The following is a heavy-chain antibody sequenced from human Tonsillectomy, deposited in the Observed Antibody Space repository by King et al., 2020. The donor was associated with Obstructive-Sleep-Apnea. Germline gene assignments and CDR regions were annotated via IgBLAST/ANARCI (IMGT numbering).Heavy chain of an antibody. V-gene: IGHV4-38-2*02. CDR1: GYFIGSGHY. J-gene: IGHJ4*02. CDR2: LYHTRST. D-gene: IGHD2-15*01. Sequence: VQLQESGPGLVKPSETLSLTCTVSGYFIGSGHYWGWIRQPPGKGLEWIGNLYHTRSTSYNPSLKGRVTMSVDTSKNQFSLRLRSVTAADTAFYYCARAVVAGLYYFDYWGQGTLVTVSS. CDR3: ARAVVAGLYYFDY.